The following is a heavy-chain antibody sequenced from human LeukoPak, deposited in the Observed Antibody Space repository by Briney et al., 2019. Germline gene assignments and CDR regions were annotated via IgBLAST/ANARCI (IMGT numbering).Heavy chain of an antibody. V-gene: IGHV4-4*02. CDR3: ARVSSGATTVDY. CDR2: VYHSGST. Sequence: SGTLSLTCAVSGDSISTNHWWSWVRQPPGKGLEWIGEVYHSGSTNYNPSLKSRVTISVDKSKNQFSLKLSSVTAADTAVYYCARVSSGATTVDYWGQGTLVTVSS. CDR1: GDSISTNHW. J-gene: IGHJ4*02. D-gene: IGHD1-26*01.